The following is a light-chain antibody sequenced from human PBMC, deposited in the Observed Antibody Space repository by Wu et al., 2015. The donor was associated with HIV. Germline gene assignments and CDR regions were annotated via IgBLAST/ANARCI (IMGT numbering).Light chain of an antibody. Sequence: EIVLTQSPDTLPLSPGERATLSCRASQSIRSGYLAWYQQKPGQSPRLLVYDTSTRATGVPARFSGSAPGTDFTLTISSLEPEDSAIYYCQQRTNWPLISFGPGTRLEIK. J-gene: IGKJ5*01. V-gene: IGKV3D-11*02. CDR2: DTS. CDR1: QSIRSGY. CDR3: QQRTNWPLIS.